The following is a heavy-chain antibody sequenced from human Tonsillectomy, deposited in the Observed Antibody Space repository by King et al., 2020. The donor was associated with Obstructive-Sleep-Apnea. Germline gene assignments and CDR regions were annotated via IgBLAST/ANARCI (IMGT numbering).Heavy chain of an antibody. V-gene: IGHV3-23*04. CDR1: GFTFSTYA. D-gene: IGHD1-26*01. J-gene: IGHJ4*02. CDR3: AKALTGATHFDH. Sequence: VQLVESGGGLVQPGGSLRLSCGASGFTFSTYAMTWVRQAPGMGLEWVSTISATGYNTYYTDSVKGRFTRARDNSKNTLYLQMNSLRAEDTAVYYCAKALTGATHFDHWGQGTLVTVSS. CDR2: ISATGYNT.